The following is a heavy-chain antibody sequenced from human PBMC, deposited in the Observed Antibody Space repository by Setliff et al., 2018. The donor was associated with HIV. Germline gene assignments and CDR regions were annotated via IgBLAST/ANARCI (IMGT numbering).Heavy chain of an antibody. CDR3: ARPYDSLYG. J-gene: IGHJ4*02. Sequence: PSETLSLTCVVSGDSISRSRYYWGWIRQSPGKGLEWIGSIYYRGATYYNPTLQSRVTISADTSKNQFYLKLTSVTAADTAIYYCARPYDSLYGWGQGVLVTVSS. CDR1: GDSISRSRYY. CDR2: IYYRGAT. D-gene: IGHD3-22*01. V-gene: IGHV4-39*01.